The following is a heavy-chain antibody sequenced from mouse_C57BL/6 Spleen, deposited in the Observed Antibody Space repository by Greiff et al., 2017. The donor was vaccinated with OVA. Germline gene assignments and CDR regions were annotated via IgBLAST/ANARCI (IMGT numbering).Heavy chain of an antibody. J-gene: IGHJ4*01. D-gene: IGHD1-1*01. CDR1: GYSITSGYY. CDR2: ISYDGSN. V-gene: IGHV3-6*01. Sequence: EVKLMESGPGLVKPSQSLSLTCSVTGYSITSGYYWNWIRQFPGNKLEWMGYISYDGSNNYNPSLKNRISITRDTSKNQFFLKLNSVTTEDTATYYCARGGVSYGSSYDAMDYWGQGTSVTVSS. CDR3: ARGGVSYGSSYDAMDY.